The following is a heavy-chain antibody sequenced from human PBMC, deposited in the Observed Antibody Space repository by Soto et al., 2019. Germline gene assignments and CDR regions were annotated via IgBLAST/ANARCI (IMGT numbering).Heavy chain of an antibody. CDR2: ISGYNGKT. V-gene: IGHV1-18*01. CDR3: ARDDLVVAGTFLDL. Sequence: ASVKVSCKASGYTFTSFGINWVRQAPGQGLEWVGWISGYNGKTNHAQKLQGRVTMTTDTSTSTAYMELRSLRSDDTALYYCARDDLVVAGTFLDLWGQGTLVTVSS. CDR1: GYTFTSFG. J-gene: IGHJ5*02. D-gene: IGHD6-19*01.